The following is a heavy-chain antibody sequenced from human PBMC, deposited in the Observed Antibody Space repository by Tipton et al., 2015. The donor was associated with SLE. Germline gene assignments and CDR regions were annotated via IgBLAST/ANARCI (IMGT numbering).Heavy chain of an antibody. D-gene: IGHD3-22*01. V-gene: IGHV4-39*07. CDR1: GGSISSSPFY. J-gene: IGHJ4*02. Sequence: TLSLTCTVSGGSISSSPFYWGWIRQPPGKGLEWIGSLDYSGSTYYNPSLKSRISISVDRSKNQFSLKLSSVTAADTAVYYCARAVGDTSGYLDYWGLGPLVTLSS. CDR3: ARAVGDTSGYLDY. CDR2: LDYSGST.